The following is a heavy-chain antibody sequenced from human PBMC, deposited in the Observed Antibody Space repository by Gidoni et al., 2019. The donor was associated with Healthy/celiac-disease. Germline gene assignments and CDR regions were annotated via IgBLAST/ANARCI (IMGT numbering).Heavy chain of an antibody. D-gene: IGHD6-13*01. CDR2: MNPNSGNT. CDR3: ASEQEGSFDP. CDR1: GYSFTRSD. V-gene: IGHV1-8*01. Sequence: QVQLVQSGAEVQKPGPSVQVSCMASGYSFTRSDIHWVRQATGQGLEWMGWMNPNSGNTGYAEKFQGRDTITRNTSISTAYMELSRQRSEDTAVYYCASEQEGSFDPWGQGTLVTVSS. J-gene: IGHJ5*02.